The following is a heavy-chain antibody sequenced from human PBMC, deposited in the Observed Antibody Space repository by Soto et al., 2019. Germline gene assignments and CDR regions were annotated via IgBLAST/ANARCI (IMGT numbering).Heavy chain of an antibody. CDR3: ARGGYGTPNDY. CDR1: GGSISSGGYS. D-gene: IGHD1-1*01. J-gene: IGHJ4*02. V-gene: IGHV4-30-2*01. Sequence: SETLSLTCAVSGGSISSGGYSWSWIRQPPGKGLEWIGYIYHSGSTYYNPSLKSRVTISVDRSKNQFSLKLSSVTAADTAVYYCARGGYGTPNDYRGQGTLVTVSS. CDR2: IYHSGST.